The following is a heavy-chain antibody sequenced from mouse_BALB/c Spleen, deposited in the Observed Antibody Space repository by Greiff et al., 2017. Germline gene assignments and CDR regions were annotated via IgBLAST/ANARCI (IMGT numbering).Heavy chain of an antibody. J-gene: IGHJ3*01. Sequence: VQLQQSGAELVRPAVSVTLSCTVSGYSFTDYSMHLLKQSHAKSLVWFVVISTYYGDASYNQKFKGKATMTVDKSSSTAYMELARLTSEDSAIYYCARVYYDDHWFAYWGQGTLVTVSA. V-gene: IGHV1S137*01. D-gene: IGHD2-4*01. CDR1: GYSFTDYS. CDR2: ISTYYGDA. CDR3: ARVYYDDHWFAY.